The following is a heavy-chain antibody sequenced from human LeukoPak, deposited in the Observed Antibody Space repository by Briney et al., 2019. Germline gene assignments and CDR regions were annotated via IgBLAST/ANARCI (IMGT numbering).Heavy chain of an antibody. J-gene: IGHJ4*02. D-gene: IGHD6-13*01. Sequence: SVKVSCKASGGTFSSYAISWVRQAPGQGLEWMGRIIPILGIANYTQKFQGRVTITADKSTSTAYMELSSLRSEDTAVYYCARVGAAAGTDYWGQGTLVTVSS. CDR3: ARVGAAAGTDY. CDR1: GGTFSSYA. CDR2: IIPILGIA. V-gene: IGHV1-69*04.